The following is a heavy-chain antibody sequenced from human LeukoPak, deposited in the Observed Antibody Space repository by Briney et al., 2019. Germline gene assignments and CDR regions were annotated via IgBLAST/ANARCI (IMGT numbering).Heavy chain of an antibody. J-gene: IGHJ5*02. CDR3: AKDTIFGVGRFDP. CDR2: ISSSSSYI. D-gene: IGHD3-3*01. V-gene: IGHV3-21*04. Sequence: GGSLRLSCAASGFTFSSYSMNWVRQAPGKGLEWVSSISSSSSYIYYADSVKGRFTISRDNSKTTLYLQMNSLRAEDTAVYYCAKDTIFGVGRFDPWGQGTLVTVSS. CDR1: GFTFSSYS.